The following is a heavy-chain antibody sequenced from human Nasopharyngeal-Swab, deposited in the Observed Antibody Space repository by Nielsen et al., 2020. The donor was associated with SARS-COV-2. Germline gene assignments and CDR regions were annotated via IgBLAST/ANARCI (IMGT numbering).Heavy chain of an antibody. V-gene: IGHV3-23*01. Sequence: GESLKISCAASGFTFSSYAMSWVRQAPGKALEWVSAISGSGGSTYYADSVKGRFTISRDNSKNTLYLQMNSLRAEDTAVYYCAKVPLGRGAVAGSFDYWGQGTLVTVSS. D-gene: IGHD6-19*01. CDR2: ISGSGGST. CDR3: AKVPLGRGAVAGSFDY. J-gene: IGHJ4*02. CDR1: GFTFSSYA.